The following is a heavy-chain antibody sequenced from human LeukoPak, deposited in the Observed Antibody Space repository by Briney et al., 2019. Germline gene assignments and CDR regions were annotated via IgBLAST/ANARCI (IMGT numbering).Heavy chain of an antibody. Sequence: PGGSLRLSCAASGFSFSNYWMHWVRQAPGKGLEWVAIIWFDGSHKYYADSVKGRFTISRDNSKNTLYLQMNSLRAEDTAVYYCARESGYSGHDYFNYWGQGTLVTVSS. CDR1: GFSFSNYW. D-gene: IGHD5-12*01. CDR2: IWFDGSHK. J-gene: IGHJ4*02. CDR3: ARESGYSGHDYFNY. V-gene: IGHV3-33*08.